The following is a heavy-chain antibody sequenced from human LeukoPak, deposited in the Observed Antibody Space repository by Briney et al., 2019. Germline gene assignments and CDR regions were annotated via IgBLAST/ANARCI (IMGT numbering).Heavy chain of an antibody. D-gene: IGHD6-13*01. J-gene: IGHJ5*02. V-gene: IGHV4-59*12. CDR3: ARGRSSWKLAGRVRNWFDP. CDR1: GGSISSYY. Sequence: SETLSLTCTVSGGSISSYYWSWIRQPPGKGLDWIGYIYYSGSTNYNPSLKSRVTISVDTSKNQFSLKLSSVTAADTAVYYCARGRSSWKLAGRVRNWFDPWGQGTLVTVSS. CDR2: IYYSGST.